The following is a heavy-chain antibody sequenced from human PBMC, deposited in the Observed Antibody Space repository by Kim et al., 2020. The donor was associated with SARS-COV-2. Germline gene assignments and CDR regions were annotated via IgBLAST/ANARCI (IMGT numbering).Heavy chain of an antibody. V-gene: IGHV3-48*04. CDR3: ARDGSIMITFGVEKL. J-gene: IGHJ4*02. D-gene: IGHD3-16*01. Sequence: GGSLRLSCAASGFTFSSYSMNWVRQAPGKGLEWVSYISSSSSTIYYADSVKGRFTISRDNAKNSLYLQMNSLRAEDTAVYYCARDGSIMITFGVEKLGGQGTLVTVSS. CDR1: GFTFSSYS. CDR2: ISSSSSTI.